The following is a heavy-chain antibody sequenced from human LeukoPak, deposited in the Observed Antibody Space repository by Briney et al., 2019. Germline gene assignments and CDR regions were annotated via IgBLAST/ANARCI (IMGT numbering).Heavy chain of an antibody. CDR1: GFSFSGSA. D-gene: IGHD6-13*01. Sequence: GGSLRLSCAASGFSFSGSAMHWVRQAPGEGLEWVGRMRSKANNYATGYAASVYGRFTISRDDSKNTRYLEMNSLKIEDTAVYYCTSQAGYSSSWETWGQGTLVTVSS. CDR3: TSQAGYSSSWET. V-gene: IGHV3-73*01. J-gene: IGHJ5*02. CDR2: MRSKANNYAT.